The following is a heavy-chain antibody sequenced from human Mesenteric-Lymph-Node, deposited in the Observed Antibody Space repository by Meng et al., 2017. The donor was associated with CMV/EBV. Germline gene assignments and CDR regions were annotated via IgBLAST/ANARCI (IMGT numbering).Heavy chain of an antibody. J-gene: IGHJ4*02. Sequence: SETLSLTCTLSGGSISSYYWSWIRQPPGKGLEWIGYIYYSGSTNYNPSLKSRVTISVDTSKNQFSLKLSSVTAADTAVYYCARDMKGTSCYDYWGQGTLVTVSS. V-gene: IGHV4-59*01. CDR1: GGSISSYY. CDR2: IYYSGST. D-gene: IGHD2-2*01. CDR3: ARDMKGTSCYDY.